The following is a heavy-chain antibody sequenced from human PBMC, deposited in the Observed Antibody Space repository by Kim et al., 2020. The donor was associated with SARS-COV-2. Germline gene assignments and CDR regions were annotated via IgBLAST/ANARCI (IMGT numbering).Heavy chain of an antibody. CDR2: INPNSGGT. CDR1: GYTFTGYY. V-gene: IGHV1-2*02. CDR3: ARAHSRWSKYYFDY. Sequence: ASVKVSCKASGYTFTGYYMHWVRQAPGQGLEWMGWINPNSGGTNYAQKFQGRVTMTRDTSISTAYMELSRLRSDDTAVYYCARAHSRWSKYYFDYWGQGTLVTVSS. J-gene: IGHJ4*02. D-gene: IGHD2-8*01.